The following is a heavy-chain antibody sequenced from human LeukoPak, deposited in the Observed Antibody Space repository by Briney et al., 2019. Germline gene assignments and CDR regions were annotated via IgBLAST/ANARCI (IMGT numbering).Heavy chain of an antibody. V-gene: IGHV3-7*03. CDR1: GFTFSLYW. CDR2: IKQDGSEK. D-gene: IGHD3-9*01. CDR3: AGGTGFIIKD. J-gene: IGHJ4*02. Sequence: GGSLRLSCAGSGFTFSLYWMNLVRRAPGKGLEWVANIKQDGSEKNYVDSVKGRFTISRDNAKNSLYLQMNNLRVEDTAMYYCAGGTGFIIKDWGQGTLVTVSS.